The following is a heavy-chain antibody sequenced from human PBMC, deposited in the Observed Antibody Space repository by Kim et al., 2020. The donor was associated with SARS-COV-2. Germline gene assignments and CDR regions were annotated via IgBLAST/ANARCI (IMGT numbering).Heavy chain of an antibody. J-gene: IGHJ3*01. CDR2: ITPIFGTS. CDR1: GGTFSSYV. CDR3: ALLVVAATRDHTGNAFDV. Sequence: SVKVSCKASGGTFSSYVISWVRQAPGQGLEWMGGITPIFGTSNYAQKFQGRVTITADEFTGTTYMELSSLRSEDTAVYYCALLVVAATRDHTGNAFDVWGQGTMVTVSS. D-gene: IGHD2-15*01. V-gene: IGHV1-69*13.